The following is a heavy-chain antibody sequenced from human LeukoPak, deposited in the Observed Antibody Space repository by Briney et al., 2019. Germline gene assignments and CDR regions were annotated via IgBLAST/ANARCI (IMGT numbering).Heavy chain of an antibody. Sequence: GASVKVSCKASGGTFSSYAISWVRQAPGQGLEWMGRIIPILGIANYAQKFQGRVTITADKSTSTAYMELSSLRSEDTAVYYCARDAPGSNHYGMDVWGQGTTVTVSS. D-gene: IGHD3-10*01. J-gene: IGHJ6*02. CDR1: GGTFSSYA. V-gene: IGHV1-69*04. CDR2: IIPILGIA. CDR3: ARDAPGSNHYGMDV.